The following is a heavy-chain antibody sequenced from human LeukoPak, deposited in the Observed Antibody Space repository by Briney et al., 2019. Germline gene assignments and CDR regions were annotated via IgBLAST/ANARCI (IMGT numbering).Heavy chain of an antibody. CDR2: IRYDGTNR. Sequence: GSLRLSCAASGFTFSHFGMHWVRQAPGKGLEWVAFIRYDGTNRYYADLGKGRFTISRDNSKNTLYLQMNSLRAEDTAVYYCARVTGSGSYLDYWGQGTLVTVSS. J-gene: IGHJ4*02. CDR1: GFTFSHFG. CDR3: ARVTGSGSYLDY. V-gene: IGHV3-30*02. D-gene: IGHD3-10*01.